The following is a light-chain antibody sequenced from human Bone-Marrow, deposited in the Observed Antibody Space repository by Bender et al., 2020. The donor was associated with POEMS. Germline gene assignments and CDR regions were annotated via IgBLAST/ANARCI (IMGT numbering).Light chain of an antibody. CDR2: SSH. CDR3: QSYDSGLGAVV. V-gene: IGLV1-44*01. J-gene: IGLJ2*01. CDR1: SSNIGAHA. Sequence: QSVLTQPPSASGTPGQRVTISCSGGSSNIGAHAVNWYQHLPGTAPKLLIYSSHRRPSEVPDRFSGSRSGTSASLAITGLQGEDEADYYCQSYDSGLGAVVFGGGTQLTVL.